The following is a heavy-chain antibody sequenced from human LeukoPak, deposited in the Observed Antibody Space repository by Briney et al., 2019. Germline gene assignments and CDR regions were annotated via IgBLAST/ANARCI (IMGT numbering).Heavy chain of an antibody. D-gene: IGHD3-22*01. J-gene: IGHJ4*02. CDR2: INPSSGGT. Sequence: GASVKVSCKTSGYTFTSYYIHWVRQAPGQGLEWMGWINPSSGGTEYAQKFQGRVTMTGDTSISTAYMELNRLRSDDTAVYYCTRTYYYDSSGNYFDYWGQGSLVTVSS. CDR3: TRTYYYDSSGNYFDY. CDR1: GYTFTSYY. V-gene: IGHV1-2*02.